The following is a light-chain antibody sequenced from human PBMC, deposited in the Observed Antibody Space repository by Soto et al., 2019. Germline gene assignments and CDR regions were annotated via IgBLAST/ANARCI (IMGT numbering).Light chain of an antibody. CDR3: SAWDERLSGWV. J-gene: IGLJ3*02. CDR2: RNN. CDR1: SSNIGSSY. Sequence: QSVVTQPPSVSGTPGQRVTISCSGSSSNIGSSYVYWYQQLPGTAPKLLIYRNNQWPSGVPDRFSGSKAGTSASLVISGLRSEDVADYYCSAWDERLSGWVFGGGTKLTVL. V-gene: IGLV1-47*01.